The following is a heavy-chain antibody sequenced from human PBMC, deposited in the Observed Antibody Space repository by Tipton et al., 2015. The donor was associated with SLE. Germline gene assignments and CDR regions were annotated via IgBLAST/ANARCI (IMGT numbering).Heavy chain of an antibody. Sequence: SLRLSCAASIFSLTDSWMTWVRQAPGKGLEWVATIKGDESGTFYVDSVKGRFTISRDKSTSTLYLQMNSLRAEDTAPYYCASRGTGWGYWGQGTLVTVSS. CDR2: IKGDESGT. J-gene: IGHJ4*02. CDR3: ASRGTGWGY. V-gene: IGHV3-7*03. CDR1: IFSLTDSW. D-gene: IGHD1-14*01.